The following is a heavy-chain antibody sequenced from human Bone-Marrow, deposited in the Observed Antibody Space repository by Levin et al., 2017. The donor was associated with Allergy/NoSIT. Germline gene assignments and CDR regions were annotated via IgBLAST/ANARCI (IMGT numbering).Heavy chain of an antibody. V-gene: IGHV1-2*06. Sequence: ASVKVSCKASGYSFTGFYIHWVRQAPGLGLEWMGRINPNSGLTNFAQKFQGRVAMTKDASISTAYMELTSLTSDDTAVYFCARAKTYGDYFSYYSMDVWGQGTTVTVSS. D-gene: IGHD2-21*01. J-gene: IGHJ6*02. CDR1: GYSFTGFY. CDR3: ARAKTYGDYFSYYSMDV. CDR2: INPNSGLT.